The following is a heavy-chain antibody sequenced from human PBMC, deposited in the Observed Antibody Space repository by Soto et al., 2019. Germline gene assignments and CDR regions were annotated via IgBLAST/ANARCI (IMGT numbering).Heavy chain of an antibody. CDR2: INPNSGGT. V-gene: IGHV1-2*02. CDR3: ASFHETWLQRGRYGMDV. CDR1: GYTFTGYY. J-gene: IGHJ6*02. Sequence: GASVKVSCKASGYTFTGYYMHWVRQAPGQGLEWMGWINPNSGGTNYAQKFQGRVTMTRDTSISTAYMELSRLRSDDTAVYYCASFHETWLQRGRYGMDVWGQGTTVTVSS. D-gene: IGHD3-16*01.